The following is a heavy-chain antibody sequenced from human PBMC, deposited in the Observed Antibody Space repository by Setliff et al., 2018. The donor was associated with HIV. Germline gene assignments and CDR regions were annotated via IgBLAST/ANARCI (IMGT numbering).Heavy chain of an antibody. CDR1: GGSINSDHYF. CDR2: ISYDGNT. J-gene: IGHJ4*02. Sequence: SETLSLTCTISGGSINSDHYFWGWIRQSPGKGLEWIATISYDGNTYYNPSLKSLVTISSATSQNQFSLTMTSLTAADTAVYFCARGTNSWRRQWGYWGQGTRVTVSS. CDR3: ARGTNSWRRQWGY. D-gene: IGHD1-26*01. V-gene: IGHV4-39*07.